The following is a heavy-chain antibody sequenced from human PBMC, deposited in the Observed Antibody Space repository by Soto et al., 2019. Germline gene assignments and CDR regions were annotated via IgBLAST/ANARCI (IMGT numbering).Heavy chain of an antibody. J-gene: IGHJ3*02. D-gene: IGHD3-3*01. CDR2: IIAIIGKA. CDR3: ARVPSTTIFGALDAFDI. V-gene: IGHV1-69*04. Sequence: SVKVSCKASGYTFSSYAMHWVRQAPGQRLEWMGRIIAIIGKANYAQKFQGRVTITADKSTSTAYMELSSLRSEDTAVYYCARVPSTTIFGALDAFDIWGQGTMVTVSS. CDR1: GYTFSSYA.